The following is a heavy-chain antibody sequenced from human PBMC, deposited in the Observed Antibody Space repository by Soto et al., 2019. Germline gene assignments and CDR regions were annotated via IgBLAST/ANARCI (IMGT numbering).Heavy chain of an antibody. V-gene: IGHV1-69*18. CDR2: IVPSVDTT. CDR3: ARCPQPPDTADPYAADV. Sequence: QVQLVQSGTEVKKPGASVKVSCKASGGTFSRSGFHWVRQAPGQGLEWMGMIVPSVDTTNYAQKFQARVTISADQFTSIVYMESRSPRSEDTAVYYCARCPQPPDTADPYAADVWGQGTRVIVSS. J-gene: IGHJ6*02. CDR1: GGTFSRSG. D-gene: IGHD5-18*01.